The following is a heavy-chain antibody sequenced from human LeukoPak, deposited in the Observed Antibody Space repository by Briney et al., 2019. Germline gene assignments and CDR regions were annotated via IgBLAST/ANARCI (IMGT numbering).Heavy chain of an antibody. CDR2: IYYSGST. Sequence: SQTLSLTCTVSGGSISSGGYYWSWIRQHPGKGLEWIGYIYYSGSTYYNPSLKSRVTISVGTSKNQFSLKLSSVTAADTAVYYCASTDYDSSGLTHDYWGQGTLVTVSS. D-gene: IGHD3-22*01. J-gene: IGHJ4*02. V-gene: IGHV4-31*03. CDR1: GGSISSGGYY. CDR3: ASTDYDSSGLTHDY.